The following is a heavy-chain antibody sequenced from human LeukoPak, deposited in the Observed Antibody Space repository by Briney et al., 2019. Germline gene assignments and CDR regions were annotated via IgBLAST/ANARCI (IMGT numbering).Heavy chain of an antibody. CDR2: INSDGSRT. J-gene: IGHJ6*02. CDR3: ARVKGYYDSSGYYYYYYGMDV. Sequence: AGSLRLSCAASGFTFSSYWMHWVRQAPGKGLVWVSRINSDGSRTTYADSVKGRFTISRDNAKNSLYLQMNSLRAEDTAVYYCARVKGYYDSSGYYYYYYGMDVWGQGTTVTVSS. D-gene: IGHD3-22*01. CDR1: GFTFSSYW. V-gene: IGHV3-74*01.